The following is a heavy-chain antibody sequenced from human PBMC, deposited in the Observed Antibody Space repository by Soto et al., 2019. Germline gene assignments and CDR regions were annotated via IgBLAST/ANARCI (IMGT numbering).Heavy chain of an antibody. CDR2: ISHDGSNK. V-gene: IGHV3-30*18. CDR3: AKVVEQQPVRLGFDI. CDR1: GFTFSTYA. D-gene: IGHD6-13*01. J-gene: IGHJ3*02. Sequence: QVQLVESGGDVVQPGRSLRLSCAASGFTFSTYAMHWVRQAPGKGLEWVAAISHDGSNKYYVDSVKGRFTVSKDNSKNTLFLQMNSLRAEDTAMYYCAKVVEQQPVRLGFDIWGQGPMVTVSS.